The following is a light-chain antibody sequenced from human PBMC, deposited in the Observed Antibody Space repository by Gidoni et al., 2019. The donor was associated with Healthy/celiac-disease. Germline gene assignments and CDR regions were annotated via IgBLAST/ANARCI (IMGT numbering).Light chain of an antibody. Sequence: DIQLTQSPSSLSASVGDRVTITCRASQSISSYLNWYQQKPGKAPKLLIYAAYSLQSGVPSRFSGSGSGTDFTLTISSMQTEDFATYYCQQSYSNPYTFGQGTKLEIK. CDR2: AAY. CDR1: QSISSY. J-gene: IGKJ2*01. CDR3: QQSYSNPYT. V-gene: IGKV1-39*01.